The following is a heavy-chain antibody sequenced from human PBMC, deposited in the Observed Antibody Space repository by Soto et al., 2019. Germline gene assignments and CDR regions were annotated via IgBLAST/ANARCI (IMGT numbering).Heavy chain of an antibody. CDR1: GYTFTSYG. D-gene: IGHD6-13*01. CDR2: ISAYNGNT. CDR3: ARDKFRIAAVRNDAFDI. V-gene: IGHV1-18*04. Sequence: QVQLVQSGAEVKKPGASVKVSCTASGYTFTSYGISWVRQAPGQGLEWMGWISAYNGNTNYTQKLQGRVTMSTDTSTSTAYLELRSLRSDDTAVYYCARDKFRIAAVRNDAFDIWGEGTMVTVSS. J-gene: IGHJ3*02.